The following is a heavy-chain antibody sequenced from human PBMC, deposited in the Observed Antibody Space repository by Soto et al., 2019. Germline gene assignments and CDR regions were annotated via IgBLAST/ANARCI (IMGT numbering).Heavy chain of an antibody. J-gene: IGHJ3*02. D-gene: IGHD6-6*01. CDR2: ISSSSSYI. Sequence: GGSLRLSCAASGFTFSSYSMNWVRQAPGKGLEWVSSISSSSSYIYYADSVKGRFTISRDNAKNSLYLQMNSLRAEDTVVYYGERDWYIGKTRLEYSSSYGAFDIWGQGTMVTVSS. CDR3: ERDWYIGKTRLEYSSSYGAFDI. CDR1: GFTFSSYS. V-gene: IGHV3-21*01.